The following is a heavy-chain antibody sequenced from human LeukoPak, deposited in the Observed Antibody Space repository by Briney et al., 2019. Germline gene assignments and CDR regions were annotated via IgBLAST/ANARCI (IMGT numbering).Heavy chain of an antibody. D-gene: IGHD2-2*01. J-gene: IGHJ1*01. CDR1: GFTFSNYW. CDR3: ARDSRNACSEHLQH. CDR2: IKQDGSEK. Sequence: GGSLRLSCAASGFTFSNYWMTWVRQAPGKGLEWVANIKQDGSEKYYVDSVKGRFTISRDNAKSSLYLQLNSLRVEDTAVYYCARDSRNACSEHLQHWGQGTLVTVSS. V-gene: IGHV3-7*01.